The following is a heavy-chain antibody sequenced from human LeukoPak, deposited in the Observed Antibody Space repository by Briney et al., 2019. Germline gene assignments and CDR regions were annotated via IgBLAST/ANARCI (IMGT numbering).Heavy chain of an antibody. J-gene: IGHJ4*02. CDR1: GYTFTGYY. CDR2: ISAYNGNT. Sequence: ASVKVSCKASGYTFTGYYMHWVRQAPGQGLEWMGWISAYNGNTNYAQKLQGRVTMTTDTSTSTAYMELRSLRSDDTAVYYCAREAYYYDSSGYRRFDYWGQGTLVTVSS. CDR3: AREAYYYDSSGYRRFDY. D-gene: IGHD3-22*01. V-gene: IGHV1-18*04.